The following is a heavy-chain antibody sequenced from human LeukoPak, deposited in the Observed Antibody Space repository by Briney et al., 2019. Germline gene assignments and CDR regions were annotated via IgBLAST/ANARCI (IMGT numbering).Heavy chain of an antibody. CDR2: IYYSGST. D-gene: IGHD3-22*01. J-gene: IGHJ3*02. CDR1: GGSISSYY. V-gene: IGHV4-59*01. Sequence: SETLSLTRTVSGGSISSYYWSWIRQPPGKGLEWIGYIYYSGSTNYNPSLKSRVTISVDTSKNQFSLKLSSVTAADTAVYYCARVRDSSGIDAFDIWGQGTMVTVSS. CDR3: ARVRDSSGIDAFDI.